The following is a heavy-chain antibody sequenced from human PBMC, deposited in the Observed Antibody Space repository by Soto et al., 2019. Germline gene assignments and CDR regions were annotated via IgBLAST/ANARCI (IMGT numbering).Heavy chain of an antibody. D-gene: IGHD3-22*01. CDR3: ARMSSGYYFSGFDY. V-gene: IGHV3-7*01. J-gene: IGHJ4*02. CDR1: GFTFSSYW. Sequence: PGGSLRLSCAASGFTFSSYWMSWVRQAPGKGLEWVANIKQDGSEKYYVDSVKGRFTISRDNAKNSLYLQMNSLRAEDTAVYYCARMSSGYYFSGFDYWGQGTLVTVPS. CDR2: IKQDGSEK.